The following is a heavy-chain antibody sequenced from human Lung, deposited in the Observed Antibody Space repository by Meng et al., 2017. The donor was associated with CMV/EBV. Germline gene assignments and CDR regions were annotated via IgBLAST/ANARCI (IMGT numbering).Heavy chain of an antibody. D-gene: IGHD1-14*01. CDR1: GGSITSYY. CDR3: ARDWQGGAEPYGMDV. J-gene: IGHJ6*02. CDR2: MYYSRDA. Sequence: SXTXSLXXTVSGGSITSYYWSWIRQPPGKGLEWIAYMYYSRDASYNPSLRSRVTVSVDTSKSQFSLQLSSVTAADTAVYYCARDWQGGAEPYGMDVWGQGTXVTVAS. V-gene: IGHV4-59*01.